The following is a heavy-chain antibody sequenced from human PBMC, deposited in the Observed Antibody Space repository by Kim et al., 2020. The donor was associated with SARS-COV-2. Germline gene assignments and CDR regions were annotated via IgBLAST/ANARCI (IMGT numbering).Heavy chain of an antibody. CDR1: GFSFSYYT. CDR2: ISTSSSYI. J-gene: IGHJ6*02. V-gene: IGHV3-21*01. D-gene: IGHD3-3*01. CDR3: VRDERGFFDHCGLDV. Sequence: GGSLRLSCAASGFSFSYYTMNWVRQAPGKGLEWVSSISTSSSYIYYADSVKGRFTISRDNAKKSLYLQMNSLRGEDTAVYYCVRDERGFFDHCGLDVWG.